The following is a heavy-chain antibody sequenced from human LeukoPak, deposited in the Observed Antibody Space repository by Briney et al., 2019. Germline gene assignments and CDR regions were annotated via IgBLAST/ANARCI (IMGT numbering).Heavy chain of an antibody. CDR3: IRSGDGDFDY. J-gene: IGHJ4*02. Sequence: PGGSLRLSCAASGFIFSAYWMHWVRQGPGKGLVWVSHIIGDGSSTNYADSVKGRFTISRDNAKNTLYLQLNSLRAEDSGVYYCIRSGDGDFDYWGQGTLVTVSS. D-gene: IGHD1-26*01. V-gene: IGHV3-74*01. CDR1: GFIFSAYW. CDR2: IIGDGSST.